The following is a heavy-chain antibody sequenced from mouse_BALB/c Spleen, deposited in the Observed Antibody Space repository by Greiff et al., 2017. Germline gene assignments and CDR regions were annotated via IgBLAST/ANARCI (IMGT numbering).Heavy chain of an antibody. V-gene: IGHV5-4*02. CDR3: ARDWDLYAMDY. J-gene: IGHJ4*01. CDR2: ISDGGSYT. CDR1: GFTFSDYY. D-gene: IGHD4-1*01. Sequence: DVMLVESGGGLVKPGGSLKLSCAASGFTFSDYYMYWVRQTPEKRLEWVATISDGGSYTYYPDSVKGRFTISRDNAKNNLYLQMSSLKSEDTAMYYCARDWDLYAMDYWGQGTSVTVSS.